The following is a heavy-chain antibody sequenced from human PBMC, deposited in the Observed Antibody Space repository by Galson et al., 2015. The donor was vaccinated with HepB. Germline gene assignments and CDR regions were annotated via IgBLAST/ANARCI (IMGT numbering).Heavy chain of an antibody. Sequence: SVKVSCKASGYTFSRYYMHWVRQAPGQGLEWMGRINPNSGGTNYAQKLQGRVTMTRDTSISTAYMELSRLRSDDTATYYCAREEGLGSFDFWGQGTLVTVSS. D-gene: IGHD3/OR15-3a*01. CDR2: INPNSGGT. V-gene: IGHV1-2*06. CDR3: AREEGLGSFDF. J-gene: IGHJ4*02. CDR1: GYTFSRYY.